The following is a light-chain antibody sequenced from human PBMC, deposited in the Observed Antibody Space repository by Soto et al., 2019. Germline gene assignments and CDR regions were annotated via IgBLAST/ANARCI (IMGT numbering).Light chain of an antibody. Sequence: QSVLTQPASVSGSPGQSITISCTGTSSDVGGYNYVSWYQQHPGKGPKLMIYEVTNRPSGVSFRFSGSKSGNTASLTTSGLQAEDEADYYCSSYTAINTVTFGGGTKVTVL. CDR3: SSYTAINTVT. V-gene: IGLV2-14*01. CDR2: EVT. CDR1: SSDVGGYNY. J-gene: IGLJ2*01.